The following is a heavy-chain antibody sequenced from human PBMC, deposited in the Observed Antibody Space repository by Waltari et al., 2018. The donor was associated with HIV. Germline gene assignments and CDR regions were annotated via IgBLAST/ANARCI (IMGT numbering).Heavy chain of an antibody. CDR2: INHSGST. CDR1: GWSFSGHS. D-gene: IGHD3-3*01. CDR3: VRARGVATPYYYYGLDV. Sequence: QVQLQQWGEGLLKPSETLSLTCAVYGWSFSGHSCSWLRPPPGKGLAWIGEINHSGSTNYNPSLKSRVTISLDTSKNQCSLKVSSVTAADTAVYYFVRARGVATPYYYYGLDVWGQGTTVTVSS. J-gene: IGHJ6*02. V-gene: IGHV4-34*01.